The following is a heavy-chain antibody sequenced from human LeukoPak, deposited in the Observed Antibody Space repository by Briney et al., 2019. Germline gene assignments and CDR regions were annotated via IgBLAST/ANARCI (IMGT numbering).Heavy chain of an antibody. Sequence: EPAGTLRLSCAASGFTISSYAMSWVRQAPARGLEWVSSLRGDGETFYIDSVKGRFTLSRDESRNTVYLQLNNLRVEDTAVYFCAKASWVSRADAVLWGQGTLVTVSS. V-gene: IGHV3-23*01. J-gene: IGHJ4*02. CDR2: LRGDGET. CDR3: AKASWVSRADAVL. CDR1: GFTISSYA. D-gene: IGHD3-16*01.